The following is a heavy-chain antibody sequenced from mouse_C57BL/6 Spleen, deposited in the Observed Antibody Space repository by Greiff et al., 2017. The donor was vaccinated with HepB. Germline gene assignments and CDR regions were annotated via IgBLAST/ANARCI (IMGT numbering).Heavy chain of an antibody. V-gene: IGHV1-82*01. D-gene: IGHD2-1*01. Sequence: VQLQQSGPELVKPGASVKISCKASGYAFSSSWMNWVKQRPGKGLEWIGRIYPGDGDTNYNGKFKGKATLTADKSSSTAYMQLSSLTSEDSAVYFCAREGGIYPYYAMDYWGQGTSVTVSS. CDR3: AREGGIYPYYAMDY. J-gene: IGHJ4*01. CDR1: GYAFSSSW. CDR2: IYPGDGDT.